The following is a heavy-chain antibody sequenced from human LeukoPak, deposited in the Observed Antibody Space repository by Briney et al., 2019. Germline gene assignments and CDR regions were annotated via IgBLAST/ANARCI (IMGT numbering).Heavy chain of an antibody. CDR1: GYTFTSYG. CDR3: ARVSAVAGTGRYFDY. J-gene: IGHJ4*02. D-gene: IGHD6-19*01. CDR2: INPNSGGT. V-gene: IGHV1-2*06. Sequence: ASVKVSCKASGYTFTSYGISWVRQAPGQGLEWMGRINPNSGGTNYAQKFQGRVTMTRDTSISTAYMELSRLRSDDTAVYYCARVSAVAGTGRYFDYWGQGTLVTVSS.